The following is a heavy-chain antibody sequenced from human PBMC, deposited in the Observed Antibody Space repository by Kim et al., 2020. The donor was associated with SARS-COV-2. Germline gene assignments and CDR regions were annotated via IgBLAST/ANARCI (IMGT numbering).Heavy chain of an antibody. CDR3: AKKYDTILIFKN. CDR1: GFTFRTAG. J-gene: IGHJ4*02. D-gene: IGHD3-22*01. CDR2: IGDNLGPT. Sequence: GGSLRLSCAASGFTFRTAGMGWVRQAPGKGLEWVSGIGDNLGPTKYADSVKGRFTISRDNSKNTLFLQMSSLRAEDTAVYYCAKKYDTILIFKNLGQRT. V-gene: IGHV3-23*01.